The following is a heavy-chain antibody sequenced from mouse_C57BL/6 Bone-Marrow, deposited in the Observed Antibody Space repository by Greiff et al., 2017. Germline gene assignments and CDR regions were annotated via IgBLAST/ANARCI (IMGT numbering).Heavy chain of an antibody. J-gene: IGHJ3*01. CDR3: ARSYGSSYDAY. V-gene: IGHV7-3*01. D-gene: IGHD1-1*01. CDR2: IRHKANGYTT. CDR1: GFTFTDYY. Sequence: EVKVVESGGGLVQPGGSLSLSCAASGFTFTDYYMSWVRQPPGKALEWLGFIRHKANGYTTEYSASVKGRFTISRDNSQSIPYLQRNALIAEDSATYYCARSYGSSYDAYWGQGTLVTVSA.